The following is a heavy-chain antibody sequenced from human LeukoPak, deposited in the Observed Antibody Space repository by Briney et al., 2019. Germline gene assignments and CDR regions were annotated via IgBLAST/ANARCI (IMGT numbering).Heavy chain of an antibody. D-gene: IGHD3-10*01. CDR2: IWYDGSNK. V-gene: IGHV3-33*08. CDR3: ARERRYAGRNWFDP. J-gene: IGHJ5*02. CDR1: GFTFSSYG. Sequence: SGGSLRLSCAASGFTFSSYGMHWVRQAPGKGLEWVAVIWYDGSNKYYADSVKGRFTISRDNSKNTLYLQMNSLRAEDTAVYYCARERRYAGRNWFDPWGQGTLVTVSS.